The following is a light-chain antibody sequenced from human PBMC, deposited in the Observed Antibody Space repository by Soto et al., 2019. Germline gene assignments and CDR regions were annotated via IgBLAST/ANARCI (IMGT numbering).Light chain of an antibody. CDR2: GAS. Sequence: EVVMTQSPATLSVSPGERVTLSCRASQSAISNLAWYQQKPGQTPRLLIHGASSRATGIPDRFSGSGSGTDFTLTISRLEPEDFAVYYCQQYGSSPITFGQGTRLEIK. CDR3: QQYGSSPIT. J-gene: IGKJ5*01. V-gene: IGKV3-20*01. CDR1: QSAISN.